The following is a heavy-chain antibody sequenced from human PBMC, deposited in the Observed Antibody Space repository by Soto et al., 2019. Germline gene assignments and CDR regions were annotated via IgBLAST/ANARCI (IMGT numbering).Heavy chain of an antibody. J-gene: IGHJ4*02. CDR3: ERGDTMIVVEHDY. CDR2: ISSSGSTI. V-gene: IGHV3-11*01. CDR1: GFTFSDYY. D-gene: IGHD3-22*01. Sequence: GGSLRLSCAASGFTFSDYYMSWIRQAPGKGLEWVSYISSSGSTIYYADSVKGRFTISRDNAKNSLYLQMNSLRAEDTAVYYCERGDTMIVVEHDYWGQGTLVTVSS.